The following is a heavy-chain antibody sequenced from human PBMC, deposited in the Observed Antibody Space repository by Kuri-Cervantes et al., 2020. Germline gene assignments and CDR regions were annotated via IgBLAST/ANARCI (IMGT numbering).Heavy chain of an antibody. CDR2: ISYDGSNK. J-gene: IGHJ6*02. Sequence: GGSLRLSCAASGFTFSSYGMHWVRQAPGKGLEWVAVISYDGSNKYYADPVKGRFTISRDNSKNTLYLQMNSLRAEDTAVYYCAKDKPQSSGGMDVWGQGNTVNVSS. CDR1: GFTFSSYG. D-gene: IGHD3-22*01. CDR3: AKDKPQSSGGMDV. V-gene: IGHV3-30*18.